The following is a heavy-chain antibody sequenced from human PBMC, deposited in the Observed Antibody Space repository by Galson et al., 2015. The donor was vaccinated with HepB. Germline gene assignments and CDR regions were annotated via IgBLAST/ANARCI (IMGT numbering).Heavy chain of an antibody. CDR2: IYPGDSDT. V-gene: IGHV5-51*01. Sequence: QSGAEVKKPGESLKISCEGSGYSFSSYWIGWVRQMPGKGLEWMGIIYPGDSDTRYSPSFQGQVTISADKSISTAYLQWSSLKASDTAIFYCARHVGLCSGGSCYSDCWGQGTLVTVSS. D-gene: IGHD2-15*01. CDR3: ARHVGLCSGGSCYSDC. J-gene: IGHJ4*02. CDR1: GYSFSSYW.